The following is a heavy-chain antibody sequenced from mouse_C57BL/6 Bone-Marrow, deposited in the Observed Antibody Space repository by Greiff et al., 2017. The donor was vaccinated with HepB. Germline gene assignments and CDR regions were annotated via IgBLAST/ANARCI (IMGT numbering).Heavy chain of an antibody. CDR1: GYAFSSYW. V-gene: IGHV1-80*01. CDR3: ARWDYGSSWSNWCFDD. D-gene: IGHD1-1*01. Sequence: VQLQQSGAELVKPGASVKISCKASGYAFSSYWMNWVKQRPGKGLEWIGQIYPGDGDTNYNGKFKGKATLTADKASSTAYMQVSSLTSEDSAVYFSARWDYGSSWSNWCFDDWGKGTTVTVSS. J-gene: IGHJ1*03. CDR2: IYPGDGDT.